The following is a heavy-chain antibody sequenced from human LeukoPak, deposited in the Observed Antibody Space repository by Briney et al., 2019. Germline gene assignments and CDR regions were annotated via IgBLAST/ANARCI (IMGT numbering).Heavy chain of an antibody. V-gene: IGHV4-39*01. J-gene: IGHJ4*02. D-gene: IGHD3-22*01. Sequence: PSETLSLTCTVSGGSISSSSYYWGWIRQPPGKGLEWIGSIYYSGSTYYNPSLKSRVTISVDTSKNQFSLKLSSVTAAGTAVYYCARLQLEYYYDSSGYYDYWGQGTLVTVSS. CDR2: IYYSGST. CDR3: ARLQLEYYYDSSGYYDY. CDR1: GGSISSSSYY.